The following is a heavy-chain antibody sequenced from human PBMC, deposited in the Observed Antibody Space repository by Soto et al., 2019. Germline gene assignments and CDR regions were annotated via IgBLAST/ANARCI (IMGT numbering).Heavy chain of an antibody. V-gene: IGHV3-30-3*01. CDR2: TSYDGINN. D-gene: IGHD3-22*01. Sequence: PRGVPRLSCAASRFTFSSYAMHWVRQAPGKGLEWVAVTSYDGINNYYADSVKGRLTISRDNSKNTLYLQMNSLRAEDTAVYYCARDLGSPPYDSTEPMFDSWGQGTLVTVSS. CDR1: RFTFSSYA. CDR3: ARDLGSPPYDSTEPMFDS. J-gene: IGHJ4*02.